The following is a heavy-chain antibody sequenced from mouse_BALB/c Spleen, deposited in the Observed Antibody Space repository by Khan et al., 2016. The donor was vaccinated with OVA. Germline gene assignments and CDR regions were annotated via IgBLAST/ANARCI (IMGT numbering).Heavy chain of an antibody. CDR3: ARDYGSSFWFAY. Sequence: VQLKESGPELVKPGASVKMSCKASGYTFTNYIIHWMKQKPGQGLEWIGYINPYNDGTKYNEKFKGKATLTSDKSSSTAYMELSGLNPEASAVYSCARDYGSSFWFAYWGQGTLVTVSA. CDR2: INPYNDGT. CDR1: GYTFTNYI. V-gene: IGHV1S136*01. J-gene: IGHJ3*01. D-gene: IGHD1-1*01.